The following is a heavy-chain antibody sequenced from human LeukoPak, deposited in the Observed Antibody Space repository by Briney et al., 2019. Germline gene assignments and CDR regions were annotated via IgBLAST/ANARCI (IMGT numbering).Heavy chain of an antibody. CDR2: IWYDASNK. CDR1: GFTFSSYG. J-gene: IGHJ4*02. Sequence: PGRSLRLSCAASGFTFSSYGMHWVRQAPGKGLEWVAVIWYDASNKYYADSVKGRFTISRDNSKNTLYLQMNSLRAEDTAVYYCAKDSGPFGELLDYWGQGTLVTVSS. D-gene: IGHD3-10*01. CDR3: AKDSGPFGELLDY. V-gene: IGHV3-33*06.